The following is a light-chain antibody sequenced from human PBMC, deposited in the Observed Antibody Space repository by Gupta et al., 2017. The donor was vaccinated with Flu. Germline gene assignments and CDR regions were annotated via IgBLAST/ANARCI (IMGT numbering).Light chain of an antibody. CDR2: DDT. CDR1: KIGTNS. V-gene: IGLV3-21*03. J-gene: IGLJ2*01. CDR3: QVWDSSREYVV. Sequence: SYLVTQPPSVSVAPGKTARITGEGNKIGTNSVHWYPQRTGQAPVLTMYDDTPRPSGIPERLSGSNSWNTATLTSSSVGAEDEAEYYCQVWDSSREYVVFGGGTKLTVL.